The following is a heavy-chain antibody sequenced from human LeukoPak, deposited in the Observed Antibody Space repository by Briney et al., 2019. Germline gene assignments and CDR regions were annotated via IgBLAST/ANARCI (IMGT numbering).Heavy chain of an antibody. V-gene: IGHV1-69*04. CDR3: AREEAYYYDSSGYWYFDY. CDR2: IIPILGIA. Sequence: APVTVSCKASGGTFSSYAISWVRQAPGQGLEWMGRIIPILGIANYAQKFQGRVTITADKSTSIAYMELSSLRSEDTAVYYCAREEAYYYDSSGYWYFDYWGQGTLVTVSS. CDR1: GGTFSSYA. J-gene: IGHJ4*02. D-gene: IGHD3-22*01.